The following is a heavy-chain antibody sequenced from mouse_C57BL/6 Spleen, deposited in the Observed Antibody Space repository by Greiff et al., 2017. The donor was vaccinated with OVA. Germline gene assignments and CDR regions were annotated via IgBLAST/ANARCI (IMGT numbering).Heavy chain of an antibody. CDR3: ARTAQATSYFDY. Sequence: EVKLVESGGGLVKPGGSLKLSCAASGFTFSSYTMSWVRQTPEKRLEWVATISGGGGNTYYPDSVKGRFTISRDNAKNTLYLQMSSLRSEDTALYYCARTAQATSYFDYWGQGTTLTVSS. V-gene: IGHV5-9*01. D-gene: IGHD3-2*02. CDR2: ISGGGGNT. CDR1: GFTFSSYT. J-gene: IGHJ2*01.